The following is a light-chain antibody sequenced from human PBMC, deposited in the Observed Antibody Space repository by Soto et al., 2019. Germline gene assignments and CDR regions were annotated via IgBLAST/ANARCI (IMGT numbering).Light chain of an antibody. CDR1: QSVSTNY. CDR2: GAS. J-gene: IGKJ1*01. V-gene: IGKV3-20*01. CDR3: QQYGSSPST. Sequence: EIVLTQSPGTLSLSPGERATLSCRASQSVSTNYLAWYQRKPGQAPRLLIYGASSRATDIPNRFSGSGSGTDFTLTITRLKAEDCAVYYCQQYGSSPSTFGQGTKVEIK.